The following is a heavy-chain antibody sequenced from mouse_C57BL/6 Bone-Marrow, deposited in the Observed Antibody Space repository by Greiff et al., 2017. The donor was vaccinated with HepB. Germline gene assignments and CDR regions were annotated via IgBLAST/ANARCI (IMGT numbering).Heavy chain of an antibody. Sequence: EVQLQQSGAELVKPGASVKLSCTASGFNIKDYYMHWVKQRTEQGLEWIGRIDPEDGDTKYAPKFQGKATITADTSSNTAYLQLSSLTSEDTAVYYCALTTVVARYWYFDVWGTGTTVTVSS. D-gene: IGHD1-1*01. J-gene: IGHJ1*03. CDR2: IDPEDGDT. CDR1: GFNIKDYY. CDR3: ALTTVVARYWYFDV. V-gene: IGHV14-2*01.